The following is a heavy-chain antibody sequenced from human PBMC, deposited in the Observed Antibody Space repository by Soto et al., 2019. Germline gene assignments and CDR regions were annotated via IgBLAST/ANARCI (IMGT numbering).Heavy chain of an antibody. D-gene: IGHD2-21*01. CDR1: GFTFNDYA. CDR3: AKAFCDAATCFPCES. V-gene: IGHV3-23*04. J-gene: IGHJ4*02. CDR2: ISNRGSSA. Sequence: EVHLVQSGGGLVQPGESLSLSCVASGFTFNDYAMHWVRQTPGKGREWVAAISNRGSSAYYADSVKGRFTLSRDKSTKTLSLHMHTLRVEDTAVYFCAKAFCDAATCFPCESWGQGTPVAVSP.